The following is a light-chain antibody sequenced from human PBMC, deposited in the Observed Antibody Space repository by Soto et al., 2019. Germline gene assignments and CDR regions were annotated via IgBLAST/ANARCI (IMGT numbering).Light chain of an antibody. J-gene: IGLJ1*01. V-gene: IGLV2-8*01. CDR3: SSYAGTNRV. Sequence: QSALTQPPSASGSPGQSVTISCSETSSNVGANNYVSWYQQHPGKAPKLMIYEVTKRPSGVPDRFSGSKSGNTASLTVSGLQAEDEADYYCSSYAGTNRVFGTGTKVTVL. CDR1: SSNVGANNY. CDR2: EVT.